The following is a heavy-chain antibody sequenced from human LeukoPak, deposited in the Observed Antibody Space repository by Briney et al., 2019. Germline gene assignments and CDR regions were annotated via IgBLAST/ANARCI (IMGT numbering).Heavy chain of an antibody. J-gene: IGHJ3*02. D-gene: IGHD1-20*01. CDR1: VFTFSSYG. Sequence: AGSLRLSCAASVFTFSSYGMHWVRQAPGKGLEWVAFIRYDGSNKYYADSVKGRFTISRDNSKNTLYLQMYSLRAEDTAVYYCARAITGVVCYAFDIRGQGTMVTVSS. CDR2: IRYDGSNK. CDR3: ARAITGVVCYAFDI. V-gene: IGHV3-30*02.